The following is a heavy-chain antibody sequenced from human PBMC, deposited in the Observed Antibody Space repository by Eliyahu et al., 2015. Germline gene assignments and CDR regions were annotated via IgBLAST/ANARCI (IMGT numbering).Heavy chain of an antibody. J-gene: IGHJ4*02. CDR1: GXTFSTXT. Sequence: QVQLVQSGAEVKKPGSSVKVXCTASGXTFSTXTXSRXRQAPGQGLEWXGGXTPIFGTASYAQRFRGRVTITADESTSTAYMELSSLRSEDTAVYYCARPSADNSGISKPFDYWGQGSLVTVSS. CDR3: ARPSADNSGISKPFDY. CDR2: XTPIFGTA. V-gene: IGHV1-69*01. D-gene: IGHD6-19*01.